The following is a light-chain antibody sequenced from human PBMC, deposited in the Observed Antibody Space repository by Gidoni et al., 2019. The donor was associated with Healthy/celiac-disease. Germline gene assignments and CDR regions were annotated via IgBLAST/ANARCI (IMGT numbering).Light chain of an antibody. J-gene: IGKJ4*01. CDR2: DAS. V-gene: IGKV3-11*01. Sequence: IVLTQSPATLSLSPGERATLSCRASQRVSSYLAWYQQKPGQAPRLLIYDASNRATGIPARFSGSGSGTDFTLTISSLEPEDFAVYYCQQRSNWGLTFGGGTKVEIK. CDR3: QQRSNWGLT. CDR1: QRVSSY.